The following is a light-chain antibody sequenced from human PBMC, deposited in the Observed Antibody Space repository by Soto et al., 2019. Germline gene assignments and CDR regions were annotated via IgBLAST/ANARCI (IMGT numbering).Light chain of an antibody. V-gene: IGLV2-14*01. Sequence: QSVLTQPASVSGSPGQSITISCTGTSSDLGGYNFVSWYQHHPGKAPKLMIYQVSNRPSGVSNRFSGSKSGNTASLTISGPRAEDGADYYCYSYTSNSPLVSGTGTK. CDR3: YSYTSNSPLV. CDR1: SSDLGGYNF. J-gene: IGLJ1*01. CDR2: QVS.